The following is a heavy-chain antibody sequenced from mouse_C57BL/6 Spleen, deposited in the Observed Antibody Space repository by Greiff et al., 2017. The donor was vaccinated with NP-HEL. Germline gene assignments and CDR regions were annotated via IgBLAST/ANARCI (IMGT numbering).Heavy chain of an antibody. Sequence: EVHLVESGGGLVQPKGSLKLSCAASGFTFNTYAMHWVRQAPGKGLEWVARIRSKSSNYATYYADSVKDRFTISRDDSQSMLYLQMNNLKTEDTAMYYCVRESYYGSSYGFAYWGQGTLVTVSA. CDR2: IRSKSSNYAT. CDR3: VRESYYGSSYGFAY. J-gene: IGHJ3*01. V-gene: IGHV10-3*01. D-gene: IGHD1-1*01. CDR1: GFTFNTYA.